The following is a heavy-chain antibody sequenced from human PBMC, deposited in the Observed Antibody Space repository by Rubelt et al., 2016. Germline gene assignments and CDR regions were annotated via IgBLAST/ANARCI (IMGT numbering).Heavy chain of an antibody. CDR1: GYSFTSYW. V-gene: IGHV5-10-1*01. CDR2: IDHTPSYT. Sequence: EVQLVQSGAEVKKPGESLRISCKGSGYSFTSYWLSCVRQMPRKGLELLGMIDHTPSYTNYSPSCQGHVTISADKSISTAYLQWSSLKASDTAMYYCARSSGTTVTTVDYWGQGTLVTVSS. J-gene: IGHJ4*02. CDR3: ARSSGTTVTTVDY. D-gene: IGHD4-17*01.